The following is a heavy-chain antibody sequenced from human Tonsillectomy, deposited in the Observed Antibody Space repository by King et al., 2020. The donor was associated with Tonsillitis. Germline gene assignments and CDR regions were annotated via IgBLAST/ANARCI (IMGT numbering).Heavy chain of an antibody. CDR2: ISWNSGRI. J-gene: IGHJ4*01. Sequence: VQLVESGGGLVQPGRSLRLSCAASGFRFDDYAIHWVRQAPGKGLERVSGISWNSGRIDYADSVRGRFTISRDNAKNSLYLQMNSLGAEDTALYYCVKDISPNYYDSSGYFHYWGQGTLVTVSS. CDR1: GFRFDDYA. CDR3: VKDISPNYYDSSGYFHY. V-gene: IGHV3-9*01. D-gene: IGHD3-22*01.